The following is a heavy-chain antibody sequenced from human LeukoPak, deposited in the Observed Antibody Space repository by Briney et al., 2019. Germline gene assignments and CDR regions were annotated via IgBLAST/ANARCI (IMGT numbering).Heavy chain of an antibody. CDR3: AREGAVDGYFDY. D-gene: IGHD6-19*01. CDR1: GGSISSYY. J-gene: IGHJ4*02. CDR2: INHSGST. V-gene: IGHV4-34*01. Sequence: SETLSLTCTVSGGSISSYYWSWIRQPPGKGQEWIGKINHSGSTNYNPSLKSRVTISVDTSKNQFSLKLSSVTAADTAVYYRAREGAVDGYFDYWGQGTLVTVSS.